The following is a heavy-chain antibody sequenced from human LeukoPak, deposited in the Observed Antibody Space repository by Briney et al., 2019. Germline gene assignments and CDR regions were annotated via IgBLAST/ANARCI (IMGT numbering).Heavy chain of an antibody. D-gene: IGHD3-16*01. Sequence: SETLSLTCTVSGYSISSGYYWGWIRQPPGKGLEWIGSIYHSGSTYYNPSLKSRVTISVDTSKNQFSLKLSSVTAADTAVYYCARLTGFGGSYWLFFDYWGQGTLVTVSS. CDR2: IYHSGST. V-gene: IGHV4-38-2*02. J-gene: IGHJ4*02. CDR3: ARLTGFGGSYWLFFDY. CDR1: GYSISSGYY.